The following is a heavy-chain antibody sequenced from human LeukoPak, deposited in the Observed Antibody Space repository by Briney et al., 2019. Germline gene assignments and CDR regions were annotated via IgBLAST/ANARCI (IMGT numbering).Heavy chain of an antibody. CDR1: GFTFDDYT. V-gene: IGHV3-43*01. CDR3: AREYDYGGNRPGCFQH. D-gene: IGHD4-23*01. J-gene: IGHJ1*01. CDR2: ITWDGGST. Sequence: GGSLRLSCAASGFTFDDYTMHWVRQVPGKGLEWVSLITWDGGSTYYADSMKGRFTISRDNAKNSLYLQMNSLRAEDTAVYYCAREYDYGGNRPGCFQHWGQGTLVIVSS.